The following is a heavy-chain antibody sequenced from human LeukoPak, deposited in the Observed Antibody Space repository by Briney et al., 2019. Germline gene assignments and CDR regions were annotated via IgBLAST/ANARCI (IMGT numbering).Heavy chain of an antibody. CDR1: GFTVSSNE. J-gene: IGHJ3*02. Sequence: GGSLRLSCAASGFTVSSNEMSWVRQAPGKGLEWVAVISNDGSNQYYADSVKGRFTISRDNSKNTLYLQMNSLRAEDTAVYFCAKVIQQLVRFGAFDIWGQGTMVTVSS. D-gene: IGHD1-1*01. CDR2: ISNDGSNQ. CDR3: AKVIQQLVRFGAFDI. V-gene: IGHV3-30*18.